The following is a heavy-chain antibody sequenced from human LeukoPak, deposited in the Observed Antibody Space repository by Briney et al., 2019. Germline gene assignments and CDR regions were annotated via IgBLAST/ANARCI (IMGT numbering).Heavy chain of an antibody. CDR2: IYSGGST. D-gene: IGHD2-21*02. J-gene: IGHJ4*02. V-gene: IGHV3-66*01. CDR3: ARDLSVLTATPRDY. CDR1: GFTVSDSY. Sequence: PGGSLRPSCAASGFTVSDSYMSWVRQAPGKGLEWVSVIYSGGSTYCADSVRGRFTITRDNSNNTLYLQMNSLRVEDTAMYYCARDLSVLTATPRDYWGQGTLVTVSS.